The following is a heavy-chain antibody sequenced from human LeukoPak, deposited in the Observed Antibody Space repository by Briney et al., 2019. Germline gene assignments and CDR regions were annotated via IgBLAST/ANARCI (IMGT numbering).Heavy chain of an antibody. CDR2: IYYSGST. CDR3: ARGHTAMVVNY. J-gene: IGHJ4*02. D-gene: IGHD5-18*01. V-gene: IGHV4-30-4*01. CDR1: GGSISSGDYS. Sequence: SETLSLTCTVSGGSISSGDYSWSWIRQPPGKGLEWIGYIYYSGSTYYNPSLKSRVTISVDTSKNQFSLKLSSVTAADTAVYYCARGHTAMVVNYWGQGTLVTVSS.